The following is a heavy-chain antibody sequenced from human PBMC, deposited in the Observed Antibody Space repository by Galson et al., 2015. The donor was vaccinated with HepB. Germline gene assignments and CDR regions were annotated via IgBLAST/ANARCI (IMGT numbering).Heavy chain of an antibody. Sequence: SVKVSCKASGYTFTSYGISWVRQAPGQGLEWMGWISAYNGNTNYAQKLQGRVTMTTDTSTSTACMELRSLRSDDTAVYYCASQTRNWNDRNYYYGMDVWGQGTTVTVPS. CDR3: ASQTRNWNDRNYYYGMDV. V-gene: IGHV1-18*01. D-gene: IGHD1-1*01. CDR2: ISAYNGNT. CDR1: GYTFTSYG. J-gene: IGHJ6*02.